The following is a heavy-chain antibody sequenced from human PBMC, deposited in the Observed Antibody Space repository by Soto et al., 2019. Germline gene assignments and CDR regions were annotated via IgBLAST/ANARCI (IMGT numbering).Heavy chain of an antibody. V-gene: IGHV4-4*02. Sequence: LSLTCTVYGDSITNNHWWTWVRQSPGKGPEMIGEIYHTGHANYNPSLNSRVAISVDKSKNQFSLTLNSVTAADTAVYYCASKLGPYYYGLDVWGQGTTVTVSS. CDR3: ASKLGPYYYGLDV. CDR1: GDSITNNHW. J-gene: IGHJ6*02. CDR2: IYHTGHA. D-gene: IGHD3-16*01.